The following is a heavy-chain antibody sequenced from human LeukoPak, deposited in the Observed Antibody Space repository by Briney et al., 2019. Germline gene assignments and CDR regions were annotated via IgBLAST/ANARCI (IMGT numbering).Heavy chain of an antibody. D-gene: IGHD3-9*01. CDR3: ATAGLYYDILTGYYWFDP. J-gene: IGHJ5*02. Sequence: ASVTVSCKVSGYTHTELSMHWVRQARGKGLAWMGGFDTEDGETNYAQKFQGRVTMTEDTTTDTAYMELSSLRSEDTAVYYCATAGLYYDILTGYYWFDPWGQGTLVTVSS. CDR1: GYTHTELS. CDR2: FDTEDGET. V-gene: IGHV1-24*01.